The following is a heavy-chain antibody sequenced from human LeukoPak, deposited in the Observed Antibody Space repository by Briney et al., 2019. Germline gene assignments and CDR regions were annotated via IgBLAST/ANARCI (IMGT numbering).Heavy chain of an antibody. Sequence: GGSLRLSCTASGLTFSTSGFNWVRQAPGKGLEWVASIGPTGPDRYHADPIKGPFTISRDNANNFLYLQMKSLRAEDTAVYYCASRQNTIYYMDICGKGTTVTVSS. J-gene: IGHJ6*03. CDR3: ASRQNTIYYMDI. V-gene: IGHV3-21*06. D-gene: IGHD3-3*01. CDR1: GLTFSTSG. CDR2: IGPTGPDR.